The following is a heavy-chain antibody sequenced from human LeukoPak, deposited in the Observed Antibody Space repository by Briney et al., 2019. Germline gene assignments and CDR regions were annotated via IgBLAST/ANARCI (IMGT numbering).Heavy chain of an antibody. CDR3: ARDEYSSSLVSDY. D-gene: IGHD6-13*01. V-gene: IGHV3-48*01. Sequence: PGGSLRLSCAASGFTFSSYSMNWVRQAPGKGLEWVSYISSSSSTIYYADSVKGRFTISRDNAKNSLYLQMNSLRAEDTAVYYCARDEYSSSLVSDYRGQGTLVTVSS. CDR2: ISSSSSTI. CDR1: GFTFSSYS. J-gene: IGHJ4*02.